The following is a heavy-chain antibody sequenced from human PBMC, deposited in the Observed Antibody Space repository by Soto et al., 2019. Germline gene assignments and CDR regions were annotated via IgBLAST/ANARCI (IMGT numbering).Heavy chain of an antibody. Sequence: SETLSLTCTVSGGSVSSGSYYWSWIRQPPGKGLEWIGYIYYSGSTNYNPSLKSRVTISVDTSKNQFSLKLSSVTAADTAVYYCARTHRLYGDYVAPFDYWGQGTLVTVSS. D-gene: IGHD4-17*01. J-gene: IGHJ4*02. CDR3: ARTHRLYGDYVAPFDY. CDR1: GGSVSSGSYY. V-gene: IGHV4-61*01. CDR2: IYYSGST.